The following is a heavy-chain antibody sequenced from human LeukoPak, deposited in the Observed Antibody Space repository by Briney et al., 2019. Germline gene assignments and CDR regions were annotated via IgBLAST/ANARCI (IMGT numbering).Heavy chain of an antibody. CDR2: ISPRGDIK. CDR3: ARGADTMVRGVLDY. J-gene: IGHJ4*02. Sequence: GGTLRLSCAASGFFFSTHGMNWVRQAPGKGLEWVSGISPRGDIKYYADSVKGRFTISRDNAKNSLYLQMNSLRAEDTAVYYCARGADTMVRGVLDYWGQGTLVTVSS. D-gene: IGHD3-10*01. CDR1: GFFFSTHG. V-gene: IGHV3-23*01.